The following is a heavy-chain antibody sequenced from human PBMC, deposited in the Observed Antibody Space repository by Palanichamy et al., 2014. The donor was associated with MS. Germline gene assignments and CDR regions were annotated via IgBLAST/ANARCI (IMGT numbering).Heavy chain of an antibody. V-gene: IGHV6-1*01. Sequence: QVQLQESGPGLVKPSQTLSLTCAFSGDTVSRTNVPWNWVRQSPSRGLEWLGRTYYRSNWYKDYADSVQGRITIDSDTSKNQVSLQLRSVTPEDTAVYYCVRGWGSIAFDYWGQGSLVTVSS. CDR2: TYYRSNWYK. D-gene: IGHD3-16*01. J-gene: IGHJ4*02. CDR1: GDTVSRTNVP. CDR3: VRGWGSIAFDY.